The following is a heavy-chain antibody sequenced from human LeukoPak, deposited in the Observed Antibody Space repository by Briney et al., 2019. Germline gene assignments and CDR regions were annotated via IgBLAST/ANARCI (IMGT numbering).Heavy chain of an antibody. CDR3: ARHDYDSGSYYKD. J-gene: IGHJ4*02. Sequence: SETLSLTCTVSGGSISYYYWSWIRQPPGKGPEWIGYIYYSGSTKYNPSLKSRVTISVDTSKSLFSLKLFSVTAADTAVYYCARHDYDSGSYYKDWGQGTLVTVSS. V-gene: IGHV4-59*08. D-gene: IGHD3-10*01. CDR1: GGSISYYY. CDR2: IYYSGST.